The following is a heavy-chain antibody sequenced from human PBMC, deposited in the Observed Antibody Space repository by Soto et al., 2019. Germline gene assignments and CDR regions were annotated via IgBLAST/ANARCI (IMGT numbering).Heavy chain of an antibody. D-gene: IGHD3-16*02. Sequence: GGPLGLSCEASVFTFSSYWMTWARQAPGKGLEWVANIKQDGSEKYYVDSVKGRFSISRDNAKNSLYLQMNSLRAEDTAVYYCAKDRGFIDPFDYWGQGALVTVSS. CDR2: IKQDGSEK. CDR3: AKDRGFIDPFDY. V-gene: IGHV3-7*03. J-gene: IGHJ4*02. CDR1: VFTFSSYW.